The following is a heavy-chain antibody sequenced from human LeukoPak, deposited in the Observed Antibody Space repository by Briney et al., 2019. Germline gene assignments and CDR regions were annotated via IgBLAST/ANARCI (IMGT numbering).Heavy chain of an antibody. CDR2: INWNGGST. CDR1: GFTFSSYS. CDR3: ARVQAEGYYYDSSGYRFDY. V-gene: IGHV3-20*04. J-gene: IGHJ4*02. D-gene: IGHD3-22*01. Sequence: GGSLRLSCAASGFTFSSYSMNWVRQAPGKGLEWVSGINWNGGSTGYVDSVKGRFTISRDNAKNSLYLQMNSLRAEDTALYYCARVQAEGYYYDSSGYRFDYWGQGTLVTVSS.